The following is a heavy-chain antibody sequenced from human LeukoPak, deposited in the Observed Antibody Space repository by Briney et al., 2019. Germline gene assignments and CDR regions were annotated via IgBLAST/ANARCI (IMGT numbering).Heavy chain of an antibody. CDR2: IYPGDSDT. V-gene: IGHV5-51*01. D-gene: IGHD6-6*01. J-gene: IGHJ5*02. CDR1: GYSFTSYW. Sequence: GESLKISCKGSGYSFTSYWIGWVRQMPGKGLEWMGIIYPGDSDTRYSPSFQGQVTISADKSISTAYLQWSSLKSSDTAMYDCARTVIAARQDWFDPGGQGTLVTVSS. CDR3: ARTVIAARQDWFDP.